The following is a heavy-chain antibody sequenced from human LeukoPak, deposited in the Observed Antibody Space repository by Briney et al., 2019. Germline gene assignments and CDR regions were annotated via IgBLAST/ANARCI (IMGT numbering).Heavy chain of an antibody. CDR2: FDPEDGET. Sequence: ASVKVSCKVSGYTLSQLSMHWVRQAPREALEWMGGFDPEDGETIYAQKFQGRVTMTEDTSTDTAYMEMRSLRSEDTAVYYCATESNGYNYYWGQGTLVTVSS. J-gene: IGHJ4*02. CDR3: ATESNGYNYY. V-gene: IGHV1-24*01. CDR1: GYTLSQLS. D-gene: IGHD3-22*01.